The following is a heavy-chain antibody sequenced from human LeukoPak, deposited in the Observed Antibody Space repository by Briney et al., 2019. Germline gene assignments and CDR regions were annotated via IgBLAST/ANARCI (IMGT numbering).Heavy chain of an antibody. Sequence: ASVKVSCKASGYTFTSYGISWVRQAPGQGLGWMGWISAYNGNTNYAQKLQGRVTMTTDTSTGTAYMELRSLRSDDTAVYYCARDGITIYTFDPWGQGTLVTVSS. CDR1: GYTFTSYG. V-gene: IGHV1-18*01. D-gene: IGHD3-3*01. CDR3: ARDGITIYTFDP. CDR2: ISAYNGNT. J-gene: IGHJ5*02.